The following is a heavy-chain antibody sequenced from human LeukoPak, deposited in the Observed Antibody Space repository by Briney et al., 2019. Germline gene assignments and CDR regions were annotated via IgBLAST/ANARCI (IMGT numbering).Heavy chain of an antibody. D-gene: IGHD5/OR15-5a*01. CDR3: ARDIWEGEPEYKVYDY. J-gene: IGHJ4*02. CDR1: GFTFSDYY. Sequence: GGSLRLSCAASGFTFSDYYMSWIRQAPGKGLEWVSYISSSGSTIYYADSVKGRFTISRDNAKNSLYLQMNSLRAEDTAVYYCARDIWEGEPEYKVYDYWGQGTLVTVSS. CDR2: ISSSGSTI. V-gene: IGHV3-11*04.